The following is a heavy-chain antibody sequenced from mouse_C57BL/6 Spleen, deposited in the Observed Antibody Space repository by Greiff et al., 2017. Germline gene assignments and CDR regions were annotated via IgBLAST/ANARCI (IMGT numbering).Heavy chain of an antibody. Sequence: VQLQQSGPELVKPGASVKLSCKASGYTFTDYNMHWVKQSPGKSLEWIGYINPNNGGTSYNQKFKGKATLTVNKSYSTAYMELRSLTSEDSAVYYCARGAYDYPFAYWGQGTMVTVSA. V-gene: IGHV1-22*01. CDR3: ARGAYDYPFAY. CDR2: INPNNGGT. J-gene: IGHJ3*01. CDR1: GYTFTDYN. D-gene: IGHD2-4*01.